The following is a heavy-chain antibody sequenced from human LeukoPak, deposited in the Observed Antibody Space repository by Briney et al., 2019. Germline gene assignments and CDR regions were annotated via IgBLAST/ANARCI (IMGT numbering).Heavy chain of an antibody. Sequence: KPSETLSLTCAVYGGSFSGYYWSWIRQPPGKGLEWIGEINHSGSTNYNPSLKSRVTISVDTSKNQFSLKLSSVTAADTAVYYCASVPVYGGNSGWFDPWGQGTLVTVSS. D-gene: IGHD4-23*01. CDR1: GGSFSGYY. CDR2: INHSGST. J-gene: IGHJ5*02. CDR3: ASVPVYGGNSGWFDP. V-gene: IGHV4-34*01.